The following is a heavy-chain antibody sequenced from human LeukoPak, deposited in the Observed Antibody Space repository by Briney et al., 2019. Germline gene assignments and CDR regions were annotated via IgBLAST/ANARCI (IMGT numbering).Heavy chain of an antibody. CDR2: IAYDGSVK. CDR3: AKDRTVVGATSFDY. V-gene: IGHV3-30*18. D-gene: IGHD1-26*01. J-gene: IGHJ4*02. CDR1: GFPFSTFG. Sequence: GGSLRLSCAASGFPFSTFGMHWVRQAPGKGLEWVAAIAYDGSVKYYPDSLKGRLTISRDNSKNTLYLQMNSLRTEDTAVYSCAKDRTVVGATSFDYWGLGTLVTVSS.